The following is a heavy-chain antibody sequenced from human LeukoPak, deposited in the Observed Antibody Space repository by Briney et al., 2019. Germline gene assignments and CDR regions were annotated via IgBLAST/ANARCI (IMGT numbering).Heavy chain of an antibody. J-gene: IGHJ6*02. CDR2: ISYDGSNK. CDR3: ARDRYYYDSSGYWGQINYYYYYGMDV. Sequence: PGGSLRLSCAASGFTFSGYAMHWVRQAPGKGLEWVAVISYDGSNKTYADSVKGRFTISRDNSKNTLYLQMNSLRAEDTAVYFCARDRYYYDSSGYWGQINYYYYYGMDVWGQGTTVTVSS. D-gene: IGHD3-22*01. CDR1: GFTFSGYA. V-gene: IGHV3-30-3*01.